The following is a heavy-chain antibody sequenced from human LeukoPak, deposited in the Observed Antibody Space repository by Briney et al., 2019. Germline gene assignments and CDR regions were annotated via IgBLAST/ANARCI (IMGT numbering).Heavy chain of an antibody. CDR2: ISGSGGST. D-gene: IGHD6-19*01. CDR1: GFTFSSYS. V-gene: IGHV3-23*01. J-gene: IGHJ3*02. CDR3: AKIGWDDAFDI. Sequence: PGGSLRLSCAASGFTFSSYSMNWVRQAPGKGLEWVSAISGSGGSTYYADSVKGRFTISRDNSKNTLNLQMNSLRAEDTALYYCAKIGWDDAFDIWGQGTMVTVSS.